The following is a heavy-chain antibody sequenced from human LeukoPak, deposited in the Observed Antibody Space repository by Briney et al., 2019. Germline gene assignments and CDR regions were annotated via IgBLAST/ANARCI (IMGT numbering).Heavy chain of an antibody. CDR1: GGSISSYY. D-gene: IGHD6-13*01. CDR2: IYYSGST. J-gene: IGHJ5*02. V-gene: IGHV4-59*01. Sequence: TSETLSLTCTVSGGSISSYYWSWIRQPPGKGLEWIGYIYYSGSTNYNPSLKSRVTISVDTSKNQFSLKLSSVTAADTAVYYCARGGDSSSWGYNWFDPWGQGTLVTVSS. CDR3: ARGGDSSSWGYNWFDP.